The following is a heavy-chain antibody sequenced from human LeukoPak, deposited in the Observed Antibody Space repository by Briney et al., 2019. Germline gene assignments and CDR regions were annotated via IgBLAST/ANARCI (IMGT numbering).Heavy chain of an antibody. CDR2: IYHSGST. CDR3: ARVPPPLRFLERRLNYMDV. Sequence: SETLSLTCTVSGGSISSGGYYWSWIRQPPGKGLEWIGYIYHSGSTYYNPSLKSRVTISVDRSKNQFSLKLSSVTAADTAVYYCARVPPPLRFLERRLNYMDVWGKGTTVTVSS. D-gene: IGHD3-3*01. V-gene: IGHV4-30-2*01. CDR1: GGSISSGGYY. J-gene: IGHJ6*03.